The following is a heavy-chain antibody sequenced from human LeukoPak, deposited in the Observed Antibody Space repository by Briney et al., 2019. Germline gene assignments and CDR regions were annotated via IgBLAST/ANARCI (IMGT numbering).Heavy chain of an antibody. D-gene: IGHD6-19*01. Sequence: GGSLRLSCAASGFTFSSYAMSWVRQAPGKGLEWVSAISGSGGSTYYADSVKGRFTISRDNSKNSLYLQMNSLRAEDTAVYYCARGGAVAGFDYWGQGTLVTVSS. J-gene: IGHJ4*02. CDR3: ARGGAVAGFDY. V-gene: IGHV3-23*01. CDR2: ISGSGGST. CDR1: GFTFSSYA.